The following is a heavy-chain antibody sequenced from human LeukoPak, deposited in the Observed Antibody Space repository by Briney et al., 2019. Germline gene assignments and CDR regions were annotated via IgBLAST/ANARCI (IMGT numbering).Heavy chain of an antibody. V-gene: IGHV3-30-3*01. Sequence: GGSLRLSCAASGFTFSDYVMHWVRQAPGKGMEWVAVVSYDGSNQYYADSVKGRFTISRDNSKNTFYLQMNSLRAEDTAVYYCARARGGTSLDYWGQGTLVTVSS. J-gene: IGHJ4*02. CDR3: ARARGGTSLDY. CDR2: VSYDGSNQ. CDR1: GFTFSDYV. D-gene: IGHD3-10*01.